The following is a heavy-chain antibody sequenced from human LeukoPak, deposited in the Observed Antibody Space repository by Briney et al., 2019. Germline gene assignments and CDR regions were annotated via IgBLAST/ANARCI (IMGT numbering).Heavy chain of an antibody. Sequence: GASVKVPCKALGYTFSCFYMHWVRQAPGQGLEWMGIINPSGGSTSYAHKFQGIVTMTKNTSTSTVYMELSNLRPEETAVYYCARADSGGDSSGYKWFDPWGQGTLVTVSS. CDR2: INPSGGST. V-gene: IGHV1-46*01. CDR3: ARADSGGDSSGYKWFDP. D-gene: IGHD6-25*01. J-gene: IGHJ5*02. CDR1: GYTFSCFY.